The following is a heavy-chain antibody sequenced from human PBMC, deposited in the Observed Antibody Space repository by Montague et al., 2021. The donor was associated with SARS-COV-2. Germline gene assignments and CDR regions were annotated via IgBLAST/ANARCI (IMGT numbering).Heavy chain of an antibody. CDR1: GDSIRSATYY. J-gene: IGHJ5*02. D-gene: IGHD1-1*01. CDR3: ARRLTGLEPPFDP. CDR2: IYYSGST. V-gene: IGHV4-39*01. Sequence: SETLSLTCDVSGDSIRSATYYWAWIHQPPGRGLEWIGNIYYSGSTMYNPSLKSRVTMSVDTSKNQFSLHLNLVTAADTAVYYCARRLTGLEPPFDPGGQGTLVIVS.